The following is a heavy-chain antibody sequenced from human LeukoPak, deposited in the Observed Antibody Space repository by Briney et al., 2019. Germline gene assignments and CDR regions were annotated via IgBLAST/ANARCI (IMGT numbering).Heavy chain of an antibody. J-gene: IGHJ4*02. V-gene: IGHV3-43*01. CDR3: ATERQQYFDY. Sequence: GGSLRLSCAASGLTFSGYTMHWVRQAPGTGLEWVSLITRDGGSTFYADSVKGRFTISRDNSQNSLSLQMNSLRSEDTALYYCATERQQYFDYWGQGTLVTVSS. CDR1: GLTFSGYT. CDR2: ITRDGGST.